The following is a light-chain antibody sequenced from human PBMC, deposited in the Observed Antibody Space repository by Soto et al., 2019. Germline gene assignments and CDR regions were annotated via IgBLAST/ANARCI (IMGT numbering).Light chain of an antibody. J-gene: IGLJ1*01. V-gene: IGLV1-40*01. CDR1: FSNIGAGFS. Sequence: QSVLTQPPSVSGAPGQTVTISCTGGFSNIGAGFSVHWHQHLPGTAPKLLIYGDVNRPSGVSDRFSGSKSGTSASLAITGLQPEDEADYYCQSYDSGLTDSYVFGAGTKVTVL. CDR3: QSYDSGLTDSYV. CDR2: GDV.